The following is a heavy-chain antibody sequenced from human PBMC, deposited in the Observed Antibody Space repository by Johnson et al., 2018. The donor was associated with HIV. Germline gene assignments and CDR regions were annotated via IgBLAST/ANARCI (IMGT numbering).Heavy chain of an antibody. Sequence: VQLVESGGGLVQPGRSLRLSCAASRFSFDDYAMHWVRQAPGKGLEWVSGISWNSGSIGYVDSVKGRFTVSRDNAENSLYLQMNSLRADDTAFYYCARVIMVRGVLDVFDIWGQGTMVTVSS. CDR2: ISWNSGSI. CDR3: ARVIMVRGVLDVFDI. D-gene: IGHD3-10*01. J-gene: IGHJ3*02. CDR1: RFSFDDYA. V-gene: IGHV3-9*01.